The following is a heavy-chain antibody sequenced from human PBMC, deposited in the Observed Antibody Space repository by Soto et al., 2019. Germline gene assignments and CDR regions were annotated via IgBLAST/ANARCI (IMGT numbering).Heavy chain of an antibody. J-gene: IGHJ4*02. Sequence: QVQLQESGPGLVKPSETLSLTCTVSGGSISSYYWSWIRQPPGKGLEWIGYIYYSGSTNYNPSHKSRVTISLDMSKHQFSLKLGSVTAADTAVYSRACGGARPLLGYWGQGTLVPFSS. V-gene: IGHV4-59*12. CDR2: IYYSGST. D-gene: IGHD3-10*01. CDR1: GGSISSYY. CDR3: ACGGARPLLGY.